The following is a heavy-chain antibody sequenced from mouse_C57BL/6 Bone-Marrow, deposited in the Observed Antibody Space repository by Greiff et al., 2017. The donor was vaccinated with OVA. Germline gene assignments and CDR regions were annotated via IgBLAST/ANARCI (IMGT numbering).Heavy chain of an antibody. CDR1: GYSITSGYY. J-gene: IGHJ3*01. V-gene: IGHV3-6*01. CDR3: ATGYSSWFAY. Sequence: EVQLQESGPGLVKPSQSLSLTCSVTGYSITSGYYWNWIRQFPGNKLEWMGYISYDGSNNYNPSLKNRISITRDTSKNQFFLKLNSVTTEDTATYYCATGYSSWFAYWGQGTLVTVSA. CDR2: ISYDGSN. D-gene: IGHD2-5*01.